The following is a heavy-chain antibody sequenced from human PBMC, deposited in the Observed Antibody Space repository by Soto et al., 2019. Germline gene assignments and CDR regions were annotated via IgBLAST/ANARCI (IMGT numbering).Heavy chain of an antibody. CDR3: ARGGHVVVVTAALDY. CDR1: GDTFTDYY. D-gene: IGHD2-21*02. V-gene: IGHV1-46*01. Sequence: QVQLMQSGAEVKKPGASVKVSCKASGDTFTDYYIHWVRQAPGQGLEWMGTVNPSGGHTTYAQRFLGRVTLAGDPSTSTLSMELTSLASDDTAIYYCARGGHVVVVTAALDYWGQGTLVTFSS. CDR2: VNPSGGHT. J-gene: IGHJ4*02.